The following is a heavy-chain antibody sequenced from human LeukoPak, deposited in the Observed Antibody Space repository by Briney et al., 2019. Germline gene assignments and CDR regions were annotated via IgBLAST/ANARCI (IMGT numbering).Heavy chain of an antibody. V-gene: IGHV4-39*01. CDR3: ARIVIAAAGIVDY. Sequence: SETLSLTCTVSGGSISSSSYDWGWMRQPPGKGLEWIGSIYYSGSTYYNPSLKSRVTISVDTSKNQFSLKPSSVTAADTAVYYCARIVIAAAGIVDYWGQGTLVTVSS. CDR1: GGSISSSSYD. J-gene: IGHJ4*02. CDR2: IYYSGST. D-gene: IGHD6-13*01.